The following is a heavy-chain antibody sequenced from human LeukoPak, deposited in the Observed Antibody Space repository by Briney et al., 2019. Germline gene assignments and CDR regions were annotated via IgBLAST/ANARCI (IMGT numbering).Heavy chain of an antibody. CDR3: ARGSDTAMVLFYYFDY. D-gene: IGHD5-18*01. CDR1: GFTFSSYT. CDR2: ISSSSSYI. V-gene: IGHV3-21*01. Sequence: GGSLRLSCAASGFTFSSYTMNWVRQAPGKGLEWVSSISSSSSYIYYADSVKGRFTISRDNAKNSLYLQMSTLRAEDTAVYYCARGSDTAMVLFYYFDYWGQGTLVTVSS. J-gene: IGHJ4*02.